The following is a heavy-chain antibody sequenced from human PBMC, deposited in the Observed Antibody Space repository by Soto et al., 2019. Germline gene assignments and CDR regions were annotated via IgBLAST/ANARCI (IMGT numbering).Heavy chain of an antibody. CDR3: ARSPASMTTVTTIDY. CDR1: GGSISSSSYY. D-gene: IGHD4-17*01. Sequence: QLQLQESGPGLVKPSETLSLTCTVSGGSISSSSYYWGWIRQPPGKGLEWIGSIYYSGSTYYNPSLKSRVTIXGDXSXTQFSLKLSSVTAADTAVYYCARSPASMTTVTTIDYWGQGTLVTVSS. CDR2: IYYSGST. V-gene: IGHV4-39*01. J-gene: IGHJ4*02.